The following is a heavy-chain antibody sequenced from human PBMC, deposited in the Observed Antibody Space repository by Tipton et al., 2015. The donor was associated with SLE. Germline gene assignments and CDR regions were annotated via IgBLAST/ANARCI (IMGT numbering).Heavy chain of an antibody. CDR1: GFTFSSYS. V-gene: IGHV3-21*01. J-gene: IGHJ5*02. CDR2: ISSSSSYI. Sequence: SLRLSCAASGFTFSSYSMNWVRQAPGKGLEWVSSISSSSSYIYYADSVKGRFTISRDNAKNSLYLQMNSLRAEDTAVYYCARDTLDRSTSLLGGNWFDPWGQGTLVTVSS. CDR3: ARDTLDRSTSLLGGNWFDP. D-gene: IGHD2-2*01.